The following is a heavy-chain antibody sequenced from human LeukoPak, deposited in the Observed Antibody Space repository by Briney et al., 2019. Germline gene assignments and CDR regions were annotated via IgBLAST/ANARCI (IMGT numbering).Heavy chain of an antibody. CDR2: ISSSSNYI. CDR1: GFTFSNAY. J-gene: IGHJ6*02. V-gene: IGHV3-21*06. Sequence: TPGGSLRLSCAASGFTFSNAYMNWVRRAPGKGLEWVASISSSSNYIRYADSMKGRVTISRDNAKNSLYLQMDSLRVDDTAVYYCARPLQGSYAMDVWGLGTTVIVSS. CDR3: ARPLQGSYAMDV.